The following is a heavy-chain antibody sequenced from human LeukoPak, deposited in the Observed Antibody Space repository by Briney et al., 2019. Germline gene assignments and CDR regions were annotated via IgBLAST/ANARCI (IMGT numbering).Heavy chain of an antibody. D-gene: IGHD2-2*01. J-gene: IGHJ4*02. CDR2: ISSSSSTI. CDR3: ARDLIVVVETNN. V-gene: IGHV3-48*04. Sequence: GGSLRLSCAASGFTFSSYSMNWVRQAPGKGLEGVSYISSSSSTIYYADSVKGRFTISRDNAKNSLYLQMNSLRAEDTAVYYCARDLIVVVETNNWGQGTLVTVSS. CDR1: GFTFSSYS.